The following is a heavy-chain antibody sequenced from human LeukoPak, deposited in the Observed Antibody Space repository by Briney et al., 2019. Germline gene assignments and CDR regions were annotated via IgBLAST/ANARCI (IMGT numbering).Heavy chain of an antibody. Sequence: PGGSLRLSCAASGFTFSSYAMHWVRQAPGKGLEWVAVISYDGSNKYYADSVKGRFTISRDNSKNTLYLQMNSLRAEDTAVYYCARGGSSGWKIDYWGLGTLVTVSS. CDR2: ISYDGSNK. CDR3: ARGGSSGWKIDY. V-gene: IGHV3-30-3*01. J-gene: IGHJ4*02. D-gene: IGHD6-19*01. CDR1: GFTFSSYA.